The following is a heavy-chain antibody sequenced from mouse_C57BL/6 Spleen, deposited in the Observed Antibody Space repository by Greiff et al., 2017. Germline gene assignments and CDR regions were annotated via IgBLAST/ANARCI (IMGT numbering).Heavy chain of an antibody. V-gene: IGHV5-4*03. Sequence: EVTVVESGGGLVKPGGSLKLSCAASGFTFSSYALSWVRQTQEKRLEWVATISDGGSYTYYPDNVKGRFTISRDNAKNNLYLQMSHLKSEDTAMYYCARKSNSFAYWGQGTLVTVSA. CDR3: ARKSNSFAY. CDR2: ISDGGSYT. D-gene: IGHD2-5*01. CDR1: GFTFSSYA. J-gene: IGHJ3*01.